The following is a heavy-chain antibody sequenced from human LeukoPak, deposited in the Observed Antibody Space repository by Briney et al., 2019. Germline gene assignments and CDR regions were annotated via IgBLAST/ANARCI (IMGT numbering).Heavy chain of an antibody. CDR2: IYSGGST. Sequence: SGGSLRLSCAASGFTVSGKYMSWVRQAPGKGLEWVSVIYSGGSTYYADSVKGRFTISRDNSKNTLYLQMNGLRAEDTAVYYCARESGYYDSGGYFDYWGQGTLVTVSS. V-gene: IGHV3-53*01. J-gene: IGHJ4*02. D-gene: IGHD3-22*01. CDR1: GFTVSGKY. CDR3: ARESGYYDSGGYFDY.